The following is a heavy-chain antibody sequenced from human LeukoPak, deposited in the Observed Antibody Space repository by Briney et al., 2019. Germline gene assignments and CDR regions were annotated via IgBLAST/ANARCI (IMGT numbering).Heavy chain of an antibody. CDR1: GFTFDDYA. D-gene: IGHD2-15*01. CDR2: ISWDSGSI. V-gene: IGHV3-9*01. Sequence: GGSLRLSCAASGFTFDDYAMHWVRQAPGKGLGWVSGISWDSGSIGYADSVKGRFTLSRDNAKNSLYLQVNSLRAEDTALYYCAKDISDMPSLMDVWGQGTTVTVSS. J-gene: IGHJ6*02. CDR3: AKDISDMPSLMDV.